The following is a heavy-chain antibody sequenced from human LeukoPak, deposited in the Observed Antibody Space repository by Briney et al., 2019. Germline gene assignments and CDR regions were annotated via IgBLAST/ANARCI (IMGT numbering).Heavy chain of an antibody. CDR2: IYSGGST. CDR1: GFTVSSNY. J-gene: IGHJ6*03. CDR3: ARDLTYHGSGSNAYYYMDV. V-gene: IGHV3-66*01. Sequence: PGGSLRLSCAASGFTVSSNYMSWVRQAPGKGLEWVSVIYSGGSTYYADSVKGRFTISRDNFKNTLYLQMNSLRAEDTAVYYCARDLTYHGSGSNAYYYMDVWGKGTTVTISS. D-gene: IGHD3-10*01.